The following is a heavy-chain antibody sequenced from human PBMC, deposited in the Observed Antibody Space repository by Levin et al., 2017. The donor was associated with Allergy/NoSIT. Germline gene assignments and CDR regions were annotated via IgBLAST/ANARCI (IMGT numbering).Heavy chain of an antibody. J-gene: IGHJ3*01. CDR3: ARDGEQYNILSGSFPGAFDF. D-gene: IGHD3-9*01. CDR2: INAGSGNA. Sequence: ASVKVSCKASGYTFTMYAMHWVRQAPGQRLEWMGWINAGSGNAHHSQNFQDRVTITRDTSTSTAYMELSSLRSEDTAVYYCARDGEQYNILSGSFPGAFDFWGQGTMVTVSS. V-gene: IGHV1-3*01. CDR1: GYTFTMYA.